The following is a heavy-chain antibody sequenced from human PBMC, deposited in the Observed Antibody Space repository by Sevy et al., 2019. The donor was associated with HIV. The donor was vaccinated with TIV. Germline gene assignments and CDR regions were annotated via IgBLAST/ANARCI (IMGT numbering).Heavy chain of an antibody. CDR3: AKDVVGGYYDSSGYSDH. CDR1: GFTFTEFV. Sequence: GGSLRLSCAASGFTFTEFVMSWFRQAPGKGLEWVSTINSGGGSTYYADSVKGRFTISRDNSHNTLDLQMNGLGAEDTAVYYCAKDVVGGYYDSSGYSDHWGQGTLVTVSS. J-gene: IGHJ4*02. CDR2: INSGGGST. V-gene: IGHV3-23*01. D-gene: IGHD3-22*01.